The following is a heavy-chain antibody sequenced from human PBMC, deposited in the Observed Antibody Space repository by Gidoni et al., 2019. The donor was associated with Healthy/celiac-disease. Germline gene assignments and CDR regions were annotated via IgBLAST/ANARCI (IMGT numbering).Heavy chain of an antibody. Sequence: QVQLVESGGGVVQPGRSLRLSCPASGFTFSSYGMHWVRQAPGKGLEWVAVISYDGSNKYYADSVKGRFTISRDNSKNTLYLQMNSLRAEDTAVYYCAKGLGGNYYYYGMDVWGQGTTVTVSS. CDR1: GFTFSSYG. J-gene: IGHJ6*02. CDR3: AKGLGGNYYYYGMDV. D-gene: IGHD7-27*01. CDR2: ISYDGSNK. V-gene: IGHV3-30*18.